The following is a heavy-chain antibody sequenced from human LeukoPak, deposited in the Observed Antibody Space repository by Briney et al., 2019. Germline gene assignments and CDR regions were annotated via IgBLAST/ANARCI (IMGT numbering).Heavy chain of an antibody. CDR3: ARLGVVPAAVYYYGMDV. Sequence: SETLSLTCTVSGGSISSYYWSWIRQPPGKGLEWIGYIYYSGSTNYNPSLKSRVTISVDTSKNQFSLKLSSVTAADTAVYYCARLGVVPAAVYYYGMDVWGQGTTVTVSS. CDR2: IYYSGST. CDR1: GGSISSYY. D-gene: IGHD2-2*01. V-gene: IGHV4-59*01. J-gene: IGHJ6*02.